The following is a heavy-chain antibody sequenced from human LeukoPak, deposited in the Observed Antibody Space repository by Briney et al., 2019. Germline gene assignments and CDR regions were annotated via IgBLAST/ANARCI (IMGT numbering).Heavy chain of an antibody. J-gene: IGHJ5*02. V-gene: IGHV1-69*05. D-gene: IGHD2-2*01. CDR1: GGTFSSYA. Sequence: ASVKVSCKASGGTFSSYAISWVRQAPGQGLEWMGRIIPIFGTANYAQKFQGRVAITTDESTSTAYMELSSLRSEDTAVYYCASLPCSSTSCSPEAYLDPWGQGTLATVSS. CDR3: ASLPCSSTSCSPEAYLDP. CDR2: IIPIFGTA.